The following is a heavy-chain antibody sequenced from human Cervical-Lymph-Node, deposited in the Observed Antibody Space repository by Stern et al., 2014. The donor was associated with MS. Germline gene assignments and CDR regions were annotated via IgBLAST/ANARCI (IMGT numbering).Heavy chain of an antibody. J-gene: IGHJ5*02. Sequence: QVQLQESGPGLVKPSQTLSLTCTVSGGSISDGDYYWGWIRQPPGKGLEWIGHIYYSGSTYYNPSVKSRPTISIDTSKNQFSLKLTSVTAADTAVYYCASGVGSGFDPWGQGTLVTVSS. CDR2: IYYSGST. V-gene: IGHV4-30-4*01. CDR1: GGSISDGDYY. D-gene: IGHD3-3*01. CDR3: ASGVGSGFDP.